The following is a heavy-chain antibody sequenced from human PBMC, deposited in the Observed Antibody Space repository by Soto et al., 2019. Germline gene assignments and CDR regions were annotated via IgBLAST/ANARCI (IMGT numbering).Heavy chain of an antibody. CDR1: GGSISSGGYY. Sequence: SETLSLTCTVSGGSISSGGYYWSWIRQHPGKGLEWIGYIYYSGSTYYNPSLKSRVTISVDTSKNQFSLKLSSVTAADTAVYYCARAKAAAGRTYNWFDPWGQGTLVTVSS. J-gene: IGHJ5*02. D-gene: IGHD6-13*01. CDR2: IYYSGST. CDR3: ARAKAAAGRTYNWFDP. V-gene: IGHV4-31*03.